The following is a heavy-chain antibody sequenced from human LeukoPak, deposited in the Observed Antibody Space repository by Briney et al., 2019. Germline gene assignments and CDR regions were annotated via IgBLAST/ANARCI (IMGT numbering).Heavy chain of an antibody. Sequence: QPGGSLRLSCAASGFTFSSYAMSWVRQAPGKGLEWVSAISGSGGSTYYADSVKGRFTISRDNSKNTLYLQMNSLRAEDTAVYYCAKDLGIVGASRGAFDIWGQGTMVTVSS. CDR2: ISGSGGST. CDR1: GFTFSSYA. J-gene: IGHJ3*02. V-gene: IGHV3-23*01. D-gene: IGHD1-26*01. CDR3: AKDLGIVGASRGAFDI.